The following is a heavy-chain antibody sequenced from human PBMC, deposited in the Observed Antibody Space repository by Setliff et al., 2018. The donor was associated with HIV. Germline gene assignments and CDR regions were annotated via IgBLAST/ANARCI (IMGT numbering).Heavy chain of an antibody. D-gene: IGHD3-3*01. CDR3: ARAGAYFNFWSWNGYHPHGLDI. CDR2: TNEDGSDT. CDR1: GFSFSGYW. J-gene: IGHJ3*02. V-gene: IGHV3-7*01. Sequence: SCKSSGFSFSGYWMNWVRQAPGKGLEWVANTNEDGSDTYYVDSVKGRFTVSRDNANNSLYLQMNSLRVDDTALYYCARAGAYFNFWSWNGYHPHGLDIWGQGTMVTVSS.